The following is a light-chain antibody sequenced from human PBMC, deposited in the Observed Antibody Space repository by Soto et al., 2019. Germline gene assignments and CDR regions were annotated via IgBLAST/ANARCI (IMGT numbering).Light chain of an antibody. V-gene: IGKV1-39*01. CDR1: QSISSY. Sequence: DIQMTQSPSSLSASVGDRVTITCRASQSISSYLNWYQQKPGKAPNLLIYAASNLQSGDPSRFSGSGSGTEFTLTISSLQPEDFATYYCQQSYSTPWTFGQGTKVEIK. CDR3: QQSYSTPWT. CDR2: AAS. J-gene: IGKJ1*01.